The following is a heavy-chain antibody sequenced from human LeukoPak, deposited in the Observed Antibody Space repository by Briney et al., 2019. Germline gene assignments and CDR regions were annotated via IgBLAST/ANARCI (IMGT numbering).Heavy chain of an antibody. V-gene: IGHV1-24*01. D-gene: IGHD5-12*01. CDR2: FDPEDGET. J-gene: IGHJ6*02. CDR3: ATAPNEWLRHPYGMDV. CDR1: GYTLTELS. Sequence: ASVKVSCKVSGYTLTELSMHWVRQAPGKGLEWMGGFDPEDGETIYAQKFQGRVTMTENTSTDTAYMELSSLRSEDTAVHYCATAPNEWLRHPYGMDVWGQGTTVTVSS.